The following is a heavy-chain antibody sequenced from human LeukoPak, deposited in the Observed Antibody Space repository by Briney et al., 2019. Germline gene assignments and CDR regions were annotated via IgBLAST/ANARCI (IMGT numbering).Heavy chain of an antibody. CDR2: ISYDGSTE. CDR3: VRDGYCGSASCRGWFDP. Sequence: GGSLRLSCAASGISFSRYAMHWVRQAPGKGLEWVAVISYDGSTEYYADSVKGRFTISRDNSKNTLYVQMNSLRVDDTAVYYCVRDGYCGSASCRGWFDPWGQGTLVTVPS. CDR1: GISFSRYA. D-gene: IGHD2-2*03. V-gene: IGHV3-30*04. J-gene: IGHJ5*02.